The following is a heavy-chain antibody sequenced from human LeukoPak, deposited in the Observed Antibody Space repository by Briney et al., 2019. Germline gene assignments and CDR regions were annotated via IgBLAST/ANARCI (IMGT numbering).Heavy chain of an antibody. Sequence: GGSLRLSCAASGFTFSSHSMTWVRQAPGQGLEWVSITSDSVTRLYADSVKGRFTASRDNAEKSMYLQMNSLRAEDTAVYYCAKVNIVVVPAAIREDAFDIWGQGTMVTVSS. CDR1: GFTFSSHS. V-gene: IGHV3-48*01. CDR3: AKVNIVVVPAAIREDAFDI. D-gene: IGHD2-2*01. J-gene: IGHJ3*02. CDR2: ITSDSVTR.